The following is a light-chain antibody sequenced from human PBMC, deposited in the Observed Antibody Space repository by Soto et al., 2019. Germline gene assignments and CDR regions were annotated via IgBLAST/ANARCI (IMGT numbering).Light chain of an antibody. V-gene: IGKV3-20*01. CDR1: QSVSNNY. CDR2: GAS. Sequence: EIVLTQSRVTLSYNPGDGATLSRMGCQSVSNNYLAWYQQKPGQAPRLLIYGASNRATGIPDRFSGSGSGTDFTLTINRLEPEDFAVYYCQQYGSSGTFGQRAKVDI. CDR3: QQYGSSGT. J-gene: IGKJ1*01.